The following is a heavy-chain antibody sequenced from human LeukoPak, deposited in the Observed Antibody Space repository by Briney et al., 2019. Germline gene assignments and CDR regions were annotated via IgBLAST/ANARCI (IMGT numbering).Heavy chain of an antibody. CDR3: ARGDKKENLSGPSGYFDP. D-gene: IGHD3-10*01. CDR1: GYTFTSHG. J-gene: IGHJ5*02. Sequence: ASVKVSCKASGYTFTSHGISWVRQAPGQGLEWMGWISAYNGNTNYAQKLQGRVTMTTDTSTSTAYMELSSLRSDDTAVYYCARGDKKENLSGPSGYFDPWGQGSLVTVSS. CDR2: ISAYNGNT. V-gene: IGHV1-18*01.